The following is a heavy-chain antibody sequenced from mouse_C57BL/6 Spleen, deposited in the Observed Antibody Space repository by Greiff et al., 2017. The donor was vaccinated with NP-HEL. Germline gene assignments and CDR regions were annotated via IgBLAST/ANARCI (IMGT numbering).Heavy chain of an antibody. CDR3: ARSSMNDYEGGRPLAY. D-gene: IGHD2-4*01. V-gene: IGHV1-39*01. Sequence: VQLKESGPELVKPGASVKISCKASGYSFTDYNMNWVKQSHGKSLEWIGVINPNYGTTSYNQKLKSKATLTVDQSSSTAYMQLNSLTSEDYAVDDCARSSMNDYEGGRPLAYWGQGTLVTVSA. CDR1: GYSFTDYN. J-gene: IGHJ3*01. CDR2: INPNYGTT.